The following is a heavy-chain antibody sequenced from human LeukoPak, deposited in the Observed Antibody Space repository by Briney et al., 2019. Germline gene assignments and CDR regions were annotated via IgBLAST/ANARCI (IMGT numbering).Heavy chain of an antibody. J-gene: IGHJ4*02. CDR1: GFTFSSYW. CDR3: ARGGTRGYSPSDY. CDR2: IKQDGSEK. D-gene: IGHD5-18*01. Sequence: GGSLRLSCAASGFTFSSYWMSWVRQAPGKGLEWVANIKQDGSEKYYMDSVKGRFTISRDNVKNSLYLQMNSLRAEDTAVYYCARGGTRGYSPSDYWGPGTLVTVSS. V-gene: IGHV3-7*01.